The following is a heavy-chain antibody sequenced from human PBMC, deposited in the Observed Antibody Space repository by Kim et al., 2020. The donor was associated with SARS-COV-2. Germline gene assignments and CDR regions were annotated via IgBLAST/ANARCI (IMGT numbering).Heavy chain of an antibody. V-gene: IGHV3-23*01. CDR3: AKDLTMIVVVITTAFDY. J-gene: IGHJ4*01. CDR1: GFTFSSYA. Sequence: GGSLRLSCAASGFTFSSYAMSWVRQAPGKGLEWVSAISGSGGSTYYADSVKGRFTISRDNSKNTLYLQMNSLRAEDTAVYYCAKDLTMIVVVITTAFDYWGHRTLLTFSS. CDR2: ISGSGGST. D-gene: IGHD3-22*01.